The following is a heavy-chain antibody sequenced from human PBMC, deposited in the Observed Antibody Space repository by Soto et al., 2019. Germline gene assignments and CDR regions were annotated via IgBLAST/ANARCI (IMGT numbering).Heavy chain of an antibody. V-gene: IGHV4-31*11. CDR2: FFHTGST. D-gene: IGHD3-3*01. CDR3: ARASEWLFGNWFDP. CDR1: GASISREPFY. J-gene: IGHJ5*02. Sequence: PSENLSHTCGVAGASISREPFYWPWIRQLPGKGIEWIGYFFHTGSTFPNRSLRGRVAIFVDTAKDQSSRGLPSGTAADPALYYCARASEWLFGNWFDPWGQGTRVTVS.